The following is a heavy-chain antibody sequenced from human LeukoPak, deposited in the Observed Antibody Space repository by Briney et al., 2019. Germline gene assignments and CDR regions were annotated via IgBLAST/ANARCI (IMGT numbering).Heavy chain of an antibody. CDR1: GGSISSSSYY. J-gene: IGHJ4*02. D-gene: IGHD3-3*01. Sequence: SETLSLTCTVSGGSISSSSYYWGWIRQPPGKGLEWIGSIYYSGSTYYNPSLKSRVTISVDTSKNQFSLKLSSVTAADTAVYYCARVPQLLSDFWSGYYMGYYFDYWGQGTLVTVSS. V-gene: IGHV4-39*07. CDR3: ARVPQLLSDFWSGYYMGYYFDY. CDR2: IYYSGST.